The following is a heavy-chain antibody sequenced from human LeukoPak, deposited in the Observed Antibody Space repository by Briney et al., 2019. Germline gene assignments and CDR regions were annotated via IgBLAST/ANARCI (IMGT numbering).Heavy chain of an antibody. J-gene: IGHJ6*03. CDR1: GGSFSGYY. Sequence: SETLSLTCAVYGGSFSGYYWSWIRQPPGKGLEWIGEINHSGSTNYNPSLKSRVTISVDTSKNQFSLKLSSVTDADTAVYYCARPLIAAAAYGRMGYYYYYMDVWGKGTTVTVSS. D-gene: IGHD6-13*01. CDR3: ARPLIAAAAYGRMGYYYYYMDV. CDR2: INHSGST. V-gene: IGHV4-34*01.